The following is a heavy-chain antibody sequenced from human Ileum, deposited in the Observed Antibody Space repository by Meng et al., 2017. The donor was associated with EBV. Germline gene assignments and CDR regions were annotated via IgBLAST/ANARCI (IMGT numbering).Heavy chain of an antibody. D-gene: IGHD3-22*01. J-gene: IGHJ4*02. CDR2: INHRGGA. V-gene: IGHV4-34*01. CDR3: ASHPGGNSQYYSSGDDY. CDR1: GGSFSGYY. Sequence: QMQLKQWGRRRWKPSVPLSLPCPVYGGSFSGYYWSWIRQPPGKGLEWIGEINHRGGAFYNPSLKSRVTMSIDTSKNQFSLKLNSVTAADTAVYYCASHPGGNSQYYSSGDDYWGQGALVTVSS.